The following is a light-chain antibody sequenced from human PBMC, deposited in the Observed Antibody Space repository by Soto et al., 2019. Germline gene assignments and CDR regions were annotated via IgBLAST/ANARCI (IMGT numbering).Light chain of an antibody. Sequence: QSALTQPRSVSGSPGQSVTISCTGTSSDVGYYNYVSWYQQYPGKAPKLMIYDVSKRPSGVPDRFSGSKSGNTASLTISGLQAEDEADYHCCSYAGSYTYVVFGGGTKVTVL. V-gene: IGLV2-11*01. CDR3: CSYAGSYTYVV. CDR2: DVS. J-gene: IGLJ2*01. CDR1: SSDVGYYNY.